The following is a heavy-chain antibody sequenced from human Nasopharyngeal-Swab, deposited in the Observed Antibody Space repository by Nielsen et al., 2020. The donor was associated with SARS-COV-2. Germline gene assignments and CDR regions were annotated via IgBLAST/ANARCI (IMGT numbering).Heavy chain of an antibody. CDR2: INPNSGGT. V-gene: IGHV1-2*06. D-gene: IGHD3-16*02. Sequence: WVRQAPGQGLEWMGRINPNSGGTNYAQKFQGRVTMTRDTSISTAYMELSRLRSDDTAVYYCAKDLLHLGELSFVIDYWGQGTLVTVSS. CDR3: AKDLLHLGELSFVIDY. J-gene: IGHJ4*02.